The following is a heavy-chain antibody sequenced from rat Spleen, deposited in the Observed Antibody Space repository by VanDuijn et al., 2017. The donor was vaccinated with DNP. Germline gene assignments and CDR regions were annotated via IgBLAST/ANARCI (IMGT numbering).Heavy chain of an antibody. Sequence: EVQLVESGGGLVHPGNSLKLSCADSGFTFSDYDMAWVRQAPTKGLEWVASISPSGDSTYYRDSVKGRFTISTDNAKSSLYLQMDSLRSEDTATYYCTTEGDISSYWYFDFWGPGTMVTVSS. CDR2: ISPSGDST. V-gene: IGHV5-20*01. D-gene: IGHD4-1*01. CDR1: GFTFSDYD. CDR3: TTEGDISSYWYFDF. J-gene: IGHJ1*01.